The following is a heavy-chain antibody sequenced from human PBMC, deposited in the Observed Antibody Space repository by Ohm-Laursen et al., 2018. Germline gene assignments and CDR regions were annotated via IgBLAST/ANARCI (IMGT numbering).Heavy chain of an antibody. CDR1: AGSISGYY. CDR2: IYATGST. J-gene: IGHJ4*02. CDR3: AKLYSISYPGDY. V-gene: IGHV4-4*07. Sequence: TLSLTCPVSAGSISGYYWNWIRQPAGKGLQWIGRIYATGSTNYNPSLKSRVSMSVDTSKNQFSLKLSSVTAADTAVYYCAKLYSISYPGDYWGQGILITVSS. D-gene: IGHD2-15*01.